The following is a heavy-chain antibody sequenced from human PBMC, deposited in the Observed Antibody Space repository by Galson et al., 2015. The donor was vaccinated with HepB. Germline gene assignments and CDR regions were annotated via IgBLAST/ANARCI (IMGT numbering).Heavy chain of an antibody. J-gene: IGHJ6*02. CDR3: ARRAGGKVVAAAGKTSNYYYYGMDV. CDR2: IYPGDSDT. V-gene: IGHV5-51*01. Sequence: QSGAEVKKPGESLKISCKGSGYSFPSYWIGWVRQMPGKGLEWMGIIYPGDSDTRYSPSFQGQVTISADKSISTAYLQWSSLKASDTAMYYCARRAGGKVVAAAGKTSNYYYYGMDVWGQGTTVTVSS. D-gene: IGHD6-13*01. CDR1: GYSFPSYW.